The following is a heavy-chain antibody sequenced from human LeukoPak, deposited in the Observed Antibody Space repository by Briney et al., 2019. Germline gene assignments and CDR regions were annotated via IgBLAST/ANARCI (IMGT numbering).Heavy chain of an antibody. CDR3: ARGVLVYDILTGYYRGPLTNYYYGMDV. CDR2: ISAYNGNT. Sequence: ASVKVSCKASGYTFTSYGISWVRQAPGQGLEWMGWISAYNGNTNYAQKLQGRVTMTTDTSTSTAYMELRSLRSDDTAVYYCARGVLVYDILTGYYRGPLTNYYYGMDVWGQGTTVTVSS. CDR1: GYTFTSYG. V-gene: IGHV1-18*01. J-gene: IGHJ6*02. D-gene: IGHD3-9*01.